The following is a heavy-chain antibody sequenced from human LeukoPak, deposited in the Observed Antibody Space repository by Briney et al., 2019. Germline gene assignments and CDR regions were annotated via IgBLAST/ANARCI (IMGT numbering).Heavy chain of an antibody. Sequence: SETLSLTCTVSGGSISSYYWSWIRQPPGKGLEWIGYIYYSGSTNYNPSLKSRVTISVDTSKNQFSLKLSSVTAADTAVYYCARHSAAAGTPSYYGMDVWGQGTTVTVSS. J-gene: IGHJ6*02. CDR3: ARHSAAAGTPSYYGMDV. CDR2: IYYSGST. D-gene: IGHD6-13*01. CDR1: GGSISSYY. V-gene: IGHV4-59*08.